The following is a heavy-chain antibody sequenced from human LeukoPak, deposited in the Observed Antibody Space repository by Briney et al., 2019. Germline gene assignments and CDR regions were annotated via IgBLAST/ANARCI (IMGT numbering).Heavy chain of an antibody. D-gene: IGHD2/OR15-2a*01. V-gene: IGHV3-48*02. Sequence: GRSLRLSCVGSGFMVRDYSMNWVRQSPGNGLEWVSYISSRGSTIYYADSVKDRLAVFRDNAKNSLFLQMNGLRDEDTAMYYCERVEGVCNSTTCFVGNADVWGKGTTVIVSS. CDR1: GFMVRDYS. J-gene: IGHJ6*04. CDR2: ISSRGSTI. CDR3: ERVEGVCNSTTCFVGNADV.